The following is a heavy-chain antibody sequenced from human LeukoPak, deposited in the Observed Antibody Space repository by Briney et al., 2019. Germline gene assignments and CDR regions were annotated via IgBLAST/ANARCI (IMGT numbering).Heavy chain of an antibody. J-gene: IGHJ4*02. V-gene: IGHV1-2*02. CDR2: INPNSGGT. CDR3: ARAGYQLLDY. D-gene: IGHD2-2*01. Sequence: GASVKVSCKASGYTFTSYDINWVRQAPGQGLEWMGWINPNSGGTNYAQKFQGRVTMTRDTSISTAYMELSRLTSDDTAVYYCARAGYQLLDYWGQGTLVTVSS. CDR1: GYTFTSYD.